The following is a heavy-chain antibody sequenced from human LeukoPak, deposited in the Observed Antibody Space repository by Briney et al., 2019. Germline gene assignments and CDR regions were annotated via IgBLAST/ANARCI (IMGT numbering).Heavy chain of an antibody. J-gene: IGHJ2*01. Sequence: GGSLRHSCAASGFTFSSYAMSWVRQAPGKGLEWVSAISGSGGSTYYADSVKGRFTISRDNSKNTLYLQMNSLRAEDTAVYYCAKDPHYYDSSGYYEYFDLWGRGTLVTVSS. CDR3: AKDPHYYDSSGYYEYFDL. CDR1: GFTFSSYA. V-gene: IGHV3-23*01. D-gene: IGHD3-22*01. CDR2: ISGSGGST.